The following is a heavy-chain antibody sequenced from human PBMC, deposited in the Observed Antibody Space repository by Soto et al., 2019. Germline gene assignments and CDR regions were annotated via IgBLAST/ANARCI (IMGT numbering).Heavy chain of an antibody. CDR2: IYHSGST. V-gene: IGHV4-30-2*01. CDR3: ASWSRVDFWSGYYAFDI. Sequence: PSETLSLTCAVSGGSISSGGYSWSWIRQPPGKGLEWIRYIYHSGSTYYNPSLKSRVTISVDRSKNQFSLKLSSVTAADTAVYYCASWSRVDFWSGYYAFDIWGQGTMVTVSS. J-gene: IGHJ3*02. D-gene: IGHD3-3*01. CDR1: GGSISSGGYS.